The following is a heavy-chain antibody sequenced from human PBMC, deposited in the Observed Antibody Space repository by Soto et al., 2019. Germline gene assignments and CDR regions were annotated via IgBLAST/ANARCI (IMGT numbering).Heavy chain of an antibody. J-gene: IGHJ5*02. CDR3: ARSSGSYFAAFYDT. CDR1: AFSFSTSG. Sequence: QAQLQESGGGVVQPGTSLRLSCAASAFSFSTSGMHWVRQAPGKGLGWVAAIWDDGGNKYYADSVRGRFTISRDNSNNMRFLQMNSLRAEDTALYYCARSSGSYFAAFYDTWGQGTLVSVSS. CDR2: IWDDGGNK. V-gene: IGHV3-33*01. D-gene: IGHD1-26*01.